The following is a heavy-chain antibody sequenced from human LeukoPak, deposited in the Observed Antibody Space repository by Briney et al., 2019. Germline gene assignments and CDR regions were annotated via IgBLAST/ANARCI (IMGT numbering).Heavy chain of an antibody. J-gene: IGHJ4*02. Sequence: GSSVKVSCKASGGTFSSYAISWVRQAPGQGLEWMGGIIPIFGTANYAQKFQGRVTTTADKSTSTAYMELSGLRPEDTAVYYCAREGYCSSTSCPRRSRYFDYWGQGTLVTVSS. CDR1: GGTFSSYA. V-gene: IGHV1-69*06. D-gene: IGHD2-2*01. CDR2: IIPIFGTA. CDR3: AREGYCSSTSCPRRSRYFDY.